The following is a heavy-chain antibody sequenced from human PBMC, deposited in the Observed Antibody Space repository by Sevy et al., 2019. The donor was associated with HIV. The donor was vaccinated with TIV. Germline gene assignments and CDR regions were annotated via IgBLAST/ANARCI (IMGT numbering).Heavy chain of an antibody. CDR3: ARDTAVAGTDYYYYGMDV. D-gene: IGHD6-19*01. J-gene: IGHJ6*02. V-gene: IGHV3-48*01. CDR2: ISSSSSTI. CDR1: GFTFSSYS. Sequence: GGSLRLSCAASGFTFSSYSMNWVRQAPGKGLEWVSYISSSSSTIYYADSVKGRFTISRDNAKNSLYLQMNSLRAEDTAVYYCARDTAVAGTDYYYYGMDVWGQGTTVTVSS.